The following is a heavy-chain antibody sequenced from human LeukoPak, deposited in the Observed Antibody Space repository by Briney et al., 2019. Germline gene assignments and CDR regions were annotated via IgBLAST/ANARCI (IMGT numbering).Heavy chain of an antibody. CDR3: ARGPTRNYFDY. CDR2: IYYSGST. CDR1: GGTISRYY. J-gene: IGHJ4*02. V-gene: IGHV4-59*01. Sequence: SETLSLTCTVSGGTISRYYWSWIRQPPVKGREWIGYIYYSGSTNYNPSLKSRVTIPVDTSKNQFSLKLSSVTAADTAVYYCARGPTRNYFDYWGQGTLVTVSS.